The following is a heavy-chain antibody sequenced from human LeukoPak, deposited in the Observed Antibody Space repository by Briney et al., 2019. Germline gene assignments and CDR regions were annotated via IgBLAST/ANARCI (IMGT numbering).Heavy chain of an antibody. CDR1: GGSISSGDYY. V-gene: IGHV4-30-4*01. Sequence: SETLSLTCTVSGGSISSGDYYWSWIRQPPGKGLEWIGYIYYSGSTYCNPSLKSRVTISVDTSKNQFSLKLSSVTAADTAVYYCARGGYDSSGHDAFDIWGQGTVVTVSS. D-gene: IGHD3-22*01. J-gene: IGHJ3*02. CDR2: IYYSGST. CDR3: ARGGYDSSGHDAFDI.